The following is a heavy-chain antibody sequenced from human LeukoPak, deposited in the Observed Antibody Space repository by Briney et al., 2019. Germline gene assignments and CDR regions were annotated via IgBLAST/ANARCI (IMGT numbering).Heavy chain of an antibody. J-gene: IGHJ4*02. CDR1: GFTFSSYG. CDR3: ARGRVNPDYDFWSGYYYFDY. D-gene: IGHD3-3*01. Sequence: PGGSLRLSCAASGFTFSSYGMHWVRQAPGKGLEWVAVISYDGSNKYYADSVKGRFTISRDNSKNTLYLQMNSLRAEDTAVYYCARGRVNPDYDFWSGYYYFDYWGQGTLVTVSS. CDR2: ISYDGSNK. V-gene: IGHV3-30*03.